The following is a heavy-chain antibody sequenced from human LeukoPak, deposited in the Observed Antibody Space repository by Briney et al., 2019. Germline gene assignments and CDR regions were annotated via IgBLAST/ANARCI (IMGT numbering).Heavy chain of an antibody. CDR3: ARGPDSGSHFAWFDP. D-gene: IGHD3-10*01. V-gene: IGHV4-34*01. J-gene: IGHJ5*02. Sequence: SETLSLTCAVYGGSFSGFYWSWVRQPPGKGLEWIGEINHSGSTHYNTSFKSRVTILVDTSRNQFSLKLTSVTAADTAVYSCARGPDSGSHFAWFDPWGQGTLVTVSS. CDR1: GGSFSGFY. CDR2: INHSGST.